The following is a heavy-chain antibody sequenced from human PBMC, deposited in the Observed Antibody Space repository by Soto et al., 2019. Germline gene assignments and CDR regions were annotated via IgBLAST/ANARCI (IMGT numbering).Heavy chain of an antibody. D-gene: IGHD3-3*01. V-gene: IGHV1-3*01. CDR1: GYTFTTYF. CDR2: ISDGNDNT. J-gene: IGHJ5*02. CDR3: ARDGEGKTAVGMVS. Sequence: QVQLVQSGAEVKNPGASVKVSCKTSGYTFTTYFIHWVRQITGQRLEWMGWISDGNDNTKYSQKFQGRVTITRDTSANTAYMEVSSLTSEDTAMYYCARDGEGKTAVGMVSWGQGTLVTVSS.